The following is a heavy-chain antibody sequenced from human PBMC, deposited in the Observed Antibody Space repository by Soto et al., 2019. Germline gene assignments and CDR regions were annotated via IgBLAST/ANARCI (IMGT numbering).Heavy chain of an antibody. V-gene: IGHV1-69*01. J-gene: IGHJ6*02. CDR2: IIPIFGTA. CDR3: ARGSYGDYQGYYYYYGMDV. CDR1: GGTFSSYA. Sequence: QVQLVQSGAEVKKPGSSVKVSCKASGGTFSSYAISWVRQAPGQGLEWMGGIIPIFGTANYAQKFQGRVTITAEESTSTAYMELSSLRSEDTAVYYCARGSYGDYQGYYYYYGMDVWGQGTTVTVSS. D-gene: IGHD4-17*01.